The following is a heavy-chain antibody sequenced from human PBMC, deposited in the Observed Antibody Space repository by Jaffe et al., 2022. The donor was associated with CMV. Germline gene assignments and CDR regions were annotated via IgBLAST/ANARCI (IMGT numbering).Heavy chain of an antibody. Sequence: QLQLQESGPGLVKPSETLSLTCTVSGGSISSSSYYWGWIRQPPGKGLEWIGSIYYSGSTYYNPSLKSRVTISVDTSKNQFSLKLSSVTAADTAVYYCARHDRPLGGYDSSPAGWFDPWGQGTLVTVSS. V-gene: IGHV4-39*01. D-gene: IGHD3-22*01. CDR3: ARHDRPLGGYDSSPAGWFDP. CDR1: GGSISSSSYY. CDR2: IYYSGST. J-gene: IGHJ5*02.